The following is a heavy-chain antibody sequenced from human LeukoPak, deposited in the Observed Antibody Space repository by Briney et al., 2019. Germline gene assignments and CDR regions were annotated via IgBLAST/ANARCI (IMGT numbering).Heavy chain of an antibody. Sequence: PSETLSLTCTVSGGSISSGDYYWSWIRQPPGKGLEWIGYIYYSGSTYYNPSLKSRVTISVDTSKNQFSLKLSSVTAADTAVYYCARDPLTADTGFDYWGQGTLVTVSS. D-gene: IGHD5-18*01. J-gene: IGHJ4*02. CDR3: ARDPLTADTGFDY. CDR1: GGSISSGDYY. CDR2: IYYSGST. V-gene: IGHV4-30-4*01.